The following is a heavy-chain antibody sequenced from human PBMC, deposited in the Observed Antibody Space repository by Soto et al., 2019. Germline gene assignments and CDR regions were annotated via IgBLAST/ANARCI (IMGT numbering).Heavy chain of an antibody. D-gene: IGHD1-26*01. CDR1: RFTFSHNA. CDR3: ARLYGYIGTWYYFDY. J-gene: IGHJ4*02. Sequence: EGSLRLSCVASRFTFSHNAMHWARQAPGKGLEWVALVSHGGGNTLFADSVKGRFTISRDNSKNTLYLQMNSLRPEDTAVYYCARLYGYIGTWYYFDYWGQGTPVTVSS. V-gene: IGHV3-30-3*01. CDR2: VSHGGGNT.